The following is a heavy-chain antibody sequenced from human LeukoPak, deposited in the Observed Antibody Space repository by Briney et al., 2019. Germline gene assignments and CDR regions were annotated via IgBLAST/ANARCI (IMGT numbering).Heavy chain of an antibody. CDR2: INPNSGGT. CDR3: ARSYYGSGRYGPQFDY. V-gene: IGHV1-2*02. J-gene: IGHJ4*02. D-gene: IGHD3-10*01. CDR1: GYTFTGYY. Sequence: GASVKVSCKASGYTFTGYYMHWVRQATGQGLEWMGWINPNSGGTNYAQKFQGRVTMTRDTSISTAYMELSRLRSDDTAVYYCARSYYGSGRYGPQFDYWGQGTLVTVSS.